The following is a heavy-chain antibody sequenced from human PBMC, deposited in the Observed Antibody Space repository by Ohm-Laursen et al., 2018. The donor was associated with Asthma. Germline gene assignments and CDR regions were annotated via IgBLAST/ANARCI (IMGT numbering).Heavy chain of an antibody. D-gene: IGHD3-9*01. V-gene: IGHV3-33*06. CDR1: GFTFSSYG. J-gene: IGHJ6*02. CDR3: ANLYDILTGRYYYGMDV. CDR2: IWYDGSNK. Sequence: RSLRLSCAASGFTFSSYGMHWVRQAPGKGLEWVAVIWYDGSNKYYADSVEGRFTISRDNSKNTLYLQMNSLRAEDTAVYYCANLYDILTGRYYYGMDVWGQGTTVTVSS.